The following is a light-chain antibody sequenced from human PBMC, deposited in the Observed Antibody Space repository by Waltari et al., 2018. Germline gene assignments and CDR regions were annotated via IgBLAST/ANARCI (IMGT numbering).Light chain of an antibody. CDR1: NIGSRS. CDR3: HVWDANTVM. J-gene: IGLJ3*02. CDR2: LDS. Sequence: SSVLTQAPSVSVAPGQTATVTCGGDNIGSRSVHWYQQKPGRAPVLVVYLDSDRPSGIPGRFSGSKSGTAATLTISRVEAGDEADYYCHVWDANTVMFGGGTKLTVL. V-gene: IGLV3-21*02.